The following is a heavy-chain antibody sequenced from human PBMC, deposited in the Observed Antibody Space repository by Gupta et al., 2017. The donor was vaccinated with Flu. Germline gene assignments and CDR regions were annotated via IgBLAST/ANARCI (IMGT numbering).Heavy chain of an antibody. CDR3: ARDRTSGWQRFFDH. J-gene: IGHJ4*02. Sequence: EVQLGVSGGGFVQPGRSLRLSCAASGFRFTSYWMHWVRQAPGKGLVWVARINIDSTTTTYADFVKGRFIISRDNANDTVYLQMSGLTADDTGVYYCARDRTSGWQRFFDHWGQGSLVTVSS. CDR1: GFRFTSYW. CDR2: INIDSTTT. V-gene: IGHV3-74*01. D-gene: IGHD6-19*01.